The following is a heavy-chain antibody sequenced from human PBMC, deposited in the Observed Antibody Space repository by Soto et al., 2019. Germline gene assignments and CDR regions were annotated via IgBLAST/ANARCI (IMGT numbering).Heavy chain of an antibody. CDR1: GGSISSVYDY. CDR3: ARWPSGDKVDY. CDR2: IDYGGST. J-gene: IGHJ4*02. D-gene: IGHD7-27*01. V-gene: IGHV4-30-4*01. Sequence: QVQLQESGPILVKPSQTLSLTCTVSGGSISSVYDYWSWISQSPDKGLEWIGHIDYGGSTYNNPSLTSRVTLAVNTSKNQCSLQLMSVTAADTAVYYCARWPSGDKVDYWGQGTLVTVSS.